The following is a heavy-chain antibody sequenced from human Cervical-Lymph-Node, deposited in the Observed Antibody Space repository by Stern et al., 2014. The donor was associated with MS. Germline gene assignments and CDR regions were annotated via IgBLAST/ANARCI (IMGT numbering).Heavy chain of an antibody. D-gene: IGHD1-20*01. CDR2: ISWNSGSR. J-gene: IGHJ2*01. CDR1: GFTFDDYA. V-gene: IGHV3-9*01. CDR3: AKDINWNYGYFDL. Sequence: QLVESGGGLVQPGRSLRLSCVASGFTFDDYAMSWVRQAPGKGPAWVSAISWNSGSRDYADSVKGRFTISRDNAKNSLYLQMNSLRTEDTALYYCAKDINWNYGYFDLWGRGTLVTVSS.